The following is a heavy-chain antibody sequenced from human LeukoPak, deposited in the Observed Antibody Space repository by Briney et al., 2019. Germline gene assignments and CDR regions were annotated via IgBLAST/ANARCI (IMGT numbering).Heavy chain of an antibody. CDR3: AKARYRDYGDYAGDAFDI. D-gene: IGHD4-17*01. Sequence: GGSLRLSCAASGFTFSSYAMSWVRQAPGKGLEWVSAISGSGGSTYYADSAKGRFTISRDNSKNTLYLQMNSLRAEDTAVYYCAKARYRDYGDYAGDAFDIWGQGTMVTVSS. CDR1: GFTFSSYA. V-gene: IGHV3-23*01. J-gene: IGHJ3*02. CDR2: ISGSGGST.